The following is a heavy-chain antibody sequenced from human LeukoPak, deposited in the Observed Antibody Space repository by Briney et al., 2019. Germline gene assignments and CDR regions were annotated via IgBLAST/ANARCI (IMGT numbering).Heavy chain of an antibody. V-gene: IGHV4-34*01. CDR1: GGSFSGYY. J-gene: IGHJ3*02. Sequence: SETLSLTCAVYGGSFSGYYWSWIRQPPGKGLEWIGETNHSGSTNYNPSLKSRVTISVDTSKNQFSPKLSSVTAADTAVYYCARTSDDAFDIWGQGTMVTVSS. CDR2: TNHSGST. CDR3: ARTSDDAFDI.